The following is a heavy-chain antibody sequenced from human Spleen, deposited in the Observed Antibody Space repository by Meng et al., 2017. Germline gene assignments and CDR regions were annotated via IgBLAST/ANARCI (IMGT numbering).Heavy chain of an antibody. V-gene: IGHV4-4*02. D-gene: IGHD2-8*02. Sequence: GPGRVNPAGTLSLTCAVPGGSISSDNWWSWVRQPPGKGLEWIGEIYHSGSANYNPSLKSRVTISVDTSKNQFSLNLMSVTAADTAVYYCASNGWYCLDYWGQGTLVTVSS. J-gene: IGHJ4*02. CDR2: IYHSGSA. CDR1: GGSISSDNW. CDR3: ASNGWYCLDY.